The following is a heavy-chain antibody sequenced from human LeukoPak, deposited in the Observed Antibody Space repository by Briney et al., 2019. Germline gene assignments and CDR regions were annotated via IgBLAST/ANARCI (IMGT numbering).Heavy chain of an antibody. CDR1: EFSVSSNY. V-gene: IGHV3-53*01. CDR3: ARGRFSGPGDY. Sequence: GGSLRLSCAVSEFSVSSNYMNRGRQAPGKGLEWVSVIYSGGATYYADSVRGRFTISRDNSKNMVSLQMTSLGAEDTAVYYCARGRFSGPGDYWGQGTLVTVSS. J-gene: IGHJ4*02. CDR2: IYSGGAT. D-gene: IGHD6-19*01.